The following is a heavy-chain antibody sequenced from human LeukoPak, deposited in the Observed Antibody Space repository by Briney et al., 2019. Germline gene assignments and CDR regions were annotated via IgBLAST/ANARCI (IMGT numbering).Heavy chain of an antibody. V-gene: IGHV1-69*04. CDR2: IIPILGIA. Sequence: ASVKVSCKASGGTFSSYAISWVRQAPGQGLEWMGRIIPILGIANYAQKFQGRVTITADKSTSTAYMELSSLRSEDTAVYYCARDYYYDSSGYLTRYYYGMDVWGQGITVTVSS. CDR1: GGTFSSYA. D-gene: IGHD3-22*01. J-gene: IGHJ6*02. CDR3: ARDYYYDSSGYLTRYYYGMDV.